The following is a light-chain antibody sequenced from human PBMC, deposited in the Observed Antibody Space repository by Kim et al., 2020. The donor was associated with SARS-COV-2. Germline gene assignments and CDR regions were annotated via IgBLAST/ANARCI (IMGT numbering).Light chain of an antibody. V-gene: IGLV3-19*01. Sequence: ALGQTVRITCQGDSLTPYYASWYQQNPGQAPVLVFYANDNRPSGIPDRFSGSSSGNTASLTITETQAEDEADYFCHSRDSSGNHQVFGGGTQLTVL. CDR2: AND. CDR3: HSRDSSGNHQV. J-gene: IGLJ2*01. CDR1: SLTPYY.